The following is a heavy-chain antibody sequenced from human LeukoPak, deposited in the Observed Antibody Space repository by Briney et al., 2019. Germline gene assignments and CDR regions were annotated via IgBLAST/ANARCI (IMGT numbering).Heavy chain of an antibody. V-gene: IGHV4-34*01. Sequence: PSETLSLTCSVSDDSMNNYYWSWIRQPPGKGLEWIGEINHSGSTNYNPSLKSRVTISVDTSKNQFSLKLSSVTAADTAVYYCARSKGTYYYYMDVWGKGTTVTISS. J-gene: IGHJ6*03. CDR3: ARSKGTYYYYMDV. CDR1: DDSMNNYY. CDR2: INHSGST. D-gene: IGHD1-1*01.